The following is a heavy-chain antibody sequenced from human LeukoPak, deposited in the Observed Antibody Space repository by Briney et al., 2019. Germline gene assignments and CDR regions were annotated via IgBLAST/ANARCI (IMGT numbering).Heavy chain of an antibody. D-gene: IGHD2-2*01. V-gene: IGHV3-33*03. CDR3: AGYCSSTSCYLTKTADY. J-gene: IGHJ4*02. Sequence: GGSLRLSCAASGFTFSGNGMHWVRQSPGKGLEWLAVIENDVKTKYYADSVKGRFTISRDNAKNSLYLQMNSLRAEDTAVYYCAGYCSSTSCYLTKTADYWGQGTLVTVSS. CDR2: IENDVKTK. CDR1: GFTFSGNG.